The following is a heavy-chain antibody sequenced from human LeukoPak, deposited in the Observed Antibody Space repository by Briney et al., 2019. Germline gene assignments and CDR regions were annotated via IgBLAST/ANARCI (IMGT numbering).Heavy chain of an antibody. Sequence: SETLSLTCTVSGGSISTYYWNWIRQPPGKGLEWIGYVYYSGSTNYNPSLKSRVTISVDTSKNQFSLNLTPVTAADTAVYYCARSVYYYDDFDYWGQGTLVTVSS. V-gene: IGHV4-59*08. J-gene: IGHJ4*02. D-gene: IGHD3-22*01. CDR2: VYYSGST. CDR1: GGSISTYY. CDR3: ARSVYYYDDFDY.